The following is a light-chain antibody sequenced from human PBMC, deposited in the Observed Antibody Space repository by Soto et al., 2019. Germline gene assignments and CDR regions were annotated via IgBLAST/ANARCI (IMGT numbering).Light chain of an antibody. CDR2: DVS. J-gene: IGLJ2*01. V-gene: IGLV2-14*03. CDR1: SSDVGTYNY. CDR3: SSYTGSSTSVI. Sequence: QSALTQPASVSGSPGQSITISCTGTSSDVGTYNYVSWYQQHPGKAPKVMIYDVSNRPSGVSNRFSGSKSGYTASLTISGLQAEDEADYYCSSYTGSSTSVIFGGGTKLTVL.